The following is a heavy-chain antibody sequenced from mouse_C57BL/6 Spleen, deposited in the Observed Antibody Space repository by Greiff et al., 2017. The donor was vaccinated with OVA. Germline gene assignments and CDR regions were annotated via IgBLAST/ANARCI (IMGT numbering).Heavy chain of an antibody. CDR2: ISSGGSYT. J-gene: IGHJ2*01. CDR1: GFTFSSYG. D-gene: IGHD1-2*01. Sequence: EVKLMESGGDLVKPGGSLKLSCAASGFTFSSYGMSWVRQTPDKRLEWVATISSGGSYTYYPDSVKGRFTISRDNAKNTLYLQMSSLKSEDTAMYYCARQGTTAPYYFDYWGQGTTLTVSS. CDR3: ARQGTTAPYYFDY. V-gene: IGHV5-6*01.